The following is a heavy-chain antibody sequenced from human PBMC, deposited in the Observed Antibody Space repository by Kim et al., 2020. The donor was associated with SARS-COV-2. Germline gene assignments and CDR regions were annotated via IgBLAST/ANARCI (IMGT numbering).Heavy chain of an antibody. CDR3: SKTRTPKYCSGGSCSPRYFDY. D-gene: IGHD2-15*01. CDR2: ISGSGGST. CDR1: GFTFSSYA. J-gene: IGHJ4*02. V-gene: IGHV3-23*01. Sequence: GGSLRLSCAASGFTFSSYAMSWVRQAPGKGLELVSAISGSGGSTYYADSVKGRFTISRDNSKNTLYLQMNSLRAEDTAVYYCSKTRTPKYCSGGSCSPRYFDYWGPGTLVTVSS.